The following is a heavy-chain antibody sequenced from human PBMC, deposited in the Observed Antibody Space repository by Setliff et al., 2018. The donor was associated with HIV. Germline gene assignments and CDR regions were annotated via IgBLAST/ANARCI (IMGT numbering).Heavy chain of an antibody. D-gene: IGHD6-19*01. CDR2: INPNSGGT. CDR3: AKDIPGPATNSGRIKNWFDP. Sequence: ASVKVSCKASGYTFTGHYMHWVRQAPGQGLEWMGWINPNSGGTTYAQKFQGRVTMTRDTSISTAYMEVSRLRSEDTAVYYCAKDIPGPATNSGRIKNWFDPWGEGTLVTVSS. V-gene: IGHV1-2*02. J-gene: IGHJ5*02. CDR1: GYTFTGHY.